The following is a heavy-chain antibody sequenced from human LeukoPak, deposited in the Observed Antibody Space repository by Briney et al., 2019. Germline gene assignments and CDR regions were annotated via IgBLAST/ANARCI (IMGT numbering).Heavy chain of an antibody. V-gene: IGHV3-33*06. Sequence: GGSLRLSCAASGFTFSSYGMHWVRQAPGKGLEWVAVIWYDGSNKYYADSVKGRFTISRDNSKNTLYLQMNSLRAEDTAVYYCAKGALYYYYYMDVWGKGTTVTVS. J-gene: IGHJ6*03. CDR2: IWYDGSNK. CDR1: GFTFSSYG. CDR3: AKGALYYYYYMDV.